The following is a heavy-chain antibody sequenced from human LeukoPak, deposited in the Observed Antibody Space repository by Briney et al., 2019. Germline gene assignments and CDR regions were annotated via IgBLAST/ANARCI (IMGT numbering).Heavy chain of an antibody. CDR3: ARDPMTTVTHSPRSY. J-gene: IGHJ4*02. D-gene: IGHD4-17*01. CDR2: IYYSGST. Sequence: SSETLSLTCTVSGGSISSYYWSWIRQPPGKGLEWIGYIYYSGSTNYNPSLKSRVTISVDTSKNQFSLKLSSVTAADTAVYYCARDPMTTVTHSPRSYWGQGTLVTVSS. CDR1: GGSISSYY. V-gene: IGHV4-59*12.